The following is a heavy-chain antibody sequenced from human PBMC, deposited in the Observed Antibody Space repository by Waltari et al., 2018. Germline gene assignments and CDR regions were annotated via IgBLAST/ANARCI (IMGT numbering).Heavy chain of an antibody. Sequence: QVQLVQSGAEVKKPGSSVKVSCKASGGTFSSYAISWVRQAPGQGLEWMGGIIPIFGTANYAQKFQGRVTITADESTSTAYMELSSLRSEDTAVYYCARDPYSSSSAYYYYYGMDVWGQGTTVTVSS. V-gene: IGHV1-69*12. CDR2: IIPIFGTA. D-gene: IGHD6-6*01. CDR3: ARDPYSSSSAYYYYYGMDV. CDR1: GGTFSSYA. J-gene: IGHJ6*02.